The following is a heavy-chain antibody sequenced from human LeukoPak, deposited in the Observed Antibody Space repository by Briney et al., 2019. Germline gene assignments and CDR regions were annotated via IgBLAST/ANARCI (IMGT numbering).Heavy chain of an antibody. CDR3: ARAVGIAAAGPSYYYYYYMDV. Sequence: GGSLRLSCAASGFTFSSYDMHWVRQATGKGLEWVSALGTAGDTYYPGSVKGRFTISRENAKNSLYLQMNSLRAGDTAVYYCARAVGIAAAGPSYYYYYYMDVWGKGTTVTISS. CDR1: GFTFSSYD. D-gene: IGHD6-13*01. V-gene: IGHV3-13*01. J-gene: IGHJ6*03. CDR2: LGTAGDT.